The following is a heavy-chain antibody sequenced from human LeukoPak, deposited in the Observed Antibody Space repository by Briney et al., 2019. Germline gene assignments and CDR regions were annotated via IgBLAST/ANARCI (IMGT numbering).Heavy chain of an antibody. D-gene: IGHD3-16*01. CDR3: AKDDSRGSHAPFDY. V-gene: IGHV3-30*02. Sequence: GGSLRLSCAASGFTFRSYYTPWVRQAPGKGLEWMAFIRYDGSNKYYADSVKGRFTIYRDNSKDTLYLQMNSLRAEDTAVYYCAKDDSRGSHAPFDYWGPGTMVTVSS. CDR2: IRYDGSNK. J-gene: IGHJ4*02. CDR1: GFTFRSYY.